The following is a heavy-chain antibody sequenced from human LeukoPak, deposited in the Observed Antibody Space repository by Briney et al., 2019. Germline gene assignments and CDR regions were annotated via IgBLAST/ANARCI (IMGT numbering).Heavy chain of an antibody. J-gene: IGHJ4*02. CDR3: TTDRGNSGYDFFDY. CDR1: GFTFSSYG. D-gene: IGHD5-12*01. CDR2: IWYDGSNK. Sequence: GGSLRLSCAASGFTFSSYGMHWVRQAPGTGLEWVAVIWYDGSNKYYADSVKGRFTISRDNSKNTLYLQMNSLKTEDTAVYYCTTDRGNSGYDFFDYWGQGTLVTVSS. V-gene: IGHV3-33*01.